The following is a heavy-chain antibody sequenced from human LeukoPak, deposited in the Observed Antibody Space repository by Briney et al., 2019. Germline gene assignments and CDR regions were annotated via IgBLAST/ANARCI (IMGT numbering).Heavy chain of an antibody. CDR2: IDQDGSEK. CDR3: AKYRSTFGGVIDDY. D-gene: IGHD3-16*02. Sequence: GGSLRLSCADSEFTFSANWASWVRQAPGKGLEWVANIDQDGSEKNYVDSVKGRFTISRDNAKNSLYLQMNSLRAEDTAVYYCAKYRSTFGGVIDDYWGQGTLVTVSS. CDR1: EFTFSANW. V-gene: IGHV3-7*01. J-gene: IGHJ4*02.